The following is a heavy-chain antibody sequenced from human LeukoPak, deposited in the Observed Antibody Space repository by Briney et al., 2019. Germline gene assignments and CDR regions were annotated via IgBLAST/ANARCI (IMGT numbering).Heavy chain of an antibody. CDR3: ATSYGDYDVIVYNWFDP. CDR2: FDPEHGET. D-gene: IGHD4-17*01. V-gene: IGHV1-24*01. Sequence: ASVKVSCKVSGYTLTELSIHWVRQAPGKGLEWMGGFDPEHGETIYAQKFQGRVIMTEDTSTDTAHMELSSLRSEDTAVYFCATSYGDYDVIVYNWFDPWGQGTLVTVSS. CDR1: GYTLTELS. J-gene: IGHJ5*02.